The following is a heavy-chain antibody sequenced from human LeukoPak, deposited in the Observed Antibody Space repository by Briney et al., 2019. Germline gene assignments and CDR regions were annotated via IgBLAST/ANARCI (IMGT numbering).Heavy chain of an antibody. CDR2: INHSGST. Sequence: KTSETLSLTCAVYGGSFSGYYWSWIRQPPGKGLEWIGEINHSGSTNYNPSLKSRVTISVDTSKNQFSLKLSSVTAADTAVYYCARAPGYSGGWYKYWGQGTLVTVSS. D-gene: IGHD6-19*01. CDR3: ARAPGYSGGWYKY. J-gene: IGHJ4*02. CDR1: GGSFSGYY. V-gene: IGHV4-34*01.